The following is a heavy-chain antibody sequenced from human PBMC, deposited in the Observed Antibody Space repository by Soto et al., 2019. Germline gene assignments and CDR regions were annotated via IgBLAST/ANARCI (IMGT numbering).Heavy chain of an antibody. CDR3: AIGGSASLYSLNY. Sequence: EVQLVESGGGLVQPGRSLRLSCAASGITFDDFAMHWVRQAPGKGLEWVSGINWDGDFLDYADSVKGRLTISRDKAKNSLYLQMSSLRREDAALYFCAIGGSASLYSLNYWGQGTPVTVSS. J-gene: IGHJ4*02. D-gene: IGHD1-26*01. CDR2: INWDGDFL. CDR1: GITFDDFA. V-gene: IGHV3-9*01.